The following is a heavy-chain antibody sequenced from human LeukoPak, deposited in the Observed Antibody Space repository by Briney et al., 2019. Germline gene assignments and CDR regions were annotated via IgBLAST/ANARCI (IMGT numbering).Heavy chain of an antibody. J-gene: IGHJ6*02. D-gene: IGHD2-15*01. CDR1: GGSISSGGYS. CDR3: ARAMPLPYCRGGSCYPYYYYGMDV. CDR2: IYHSGST. V-gene: IGHV4-30-2*01. Sequence: SQTLSLTCAVSGGSISSGGYSWSWIRQPPGKGLEWIGYIYHSGSTYYNPSLKSRVTISVDRSKNQFSLKLSSVTAADTAVYYCARAMPLPYCRGGSCYPYYYYGMDVWGQGTTVTVSS.